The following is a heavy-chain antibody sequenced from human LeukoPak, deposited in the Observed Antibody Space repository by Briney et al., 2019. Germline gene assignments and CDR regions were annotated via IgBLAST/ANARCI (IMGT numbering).Heavy chain of an antibody. V-gene: IGHV3-30*18. CDR3: AKDRLGALYYYDSSGYYRFDY. D-gene: IGHD3-22*01. CDR2: ISYDGSNQ. J-gene: IGHJ4*01. Sequence: PGRSLRLSCAASEFTFRSYGMHWVRQAPGKGLEWVAVISYDGSNQYYADTVKGRFTISRDNSKNTLYLQMNSLRAEDTAVYYCAKDRLGALYYYDSSGYYRFDYWGQGTLVTVSS. CDR1: EFTFRSYG.